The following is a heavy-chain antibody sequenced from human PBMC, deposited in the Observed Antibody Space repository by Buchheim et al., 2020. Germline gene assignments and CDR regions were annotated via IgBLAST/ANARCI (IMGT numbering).Heavy chain of an antibody. Sequence: EVQLVESGGGLVQPGGSLRLSCAASGFTVSSNYMSWVRQAPGKGLEWVSVIYSGGSTYYADSVKGRFTISRDNSKNTLYLQMNSLRAEDTAVYYCASDSRPLHMVQGVISYYYYGMDVWGQGTT. J-gene: IGHJ6*02. V-gene: IGHV3-66*02. CDR1: GFTVSSNY. CDR3: ASDSRPLHMVQGVISYYYYGMDV. D-gene: IGHD3-10*01. CDR2: IYSGGST.